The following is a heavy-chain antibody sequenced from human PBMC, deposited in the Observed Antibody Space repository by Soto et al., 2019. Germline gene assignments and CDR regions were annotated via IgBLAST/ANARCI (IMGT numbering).Heavy chain of an antibody. V-gene: IGHV3-21*01. J-gene: IGHJ4*02. D-gene: IGHD2-2*01. Sequence: PGGSLRLSCAASGFTFSSYSMNWVRQAPGKGLEWVSSISSSSSYIYYADSVKGRFTISRDNAKNSLYLQMNSLRAEDTAVYYCARDYPAYAPHFDYWGQGTLVTVSS. CDR2: ISSSSSYI. CDR1: GFTFSSYS. CDR3: ARDYPAYAPHFDY.